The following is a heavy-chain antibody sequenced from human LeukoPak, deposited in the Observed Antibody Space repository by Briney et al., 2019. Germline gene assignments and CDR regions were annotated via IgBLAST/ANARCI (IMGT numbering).Heavy chain of an antibody. CDR3: ARRERGSSRLFDY. CDR2: IYYSVSP. V-gene: IGHV4-59*01. D-gene: IGHD6-6*01. CDR1: GGSISSYY. Sequence: SETLSLTCTVSGGSISSYYWSWIRQPPGKVLEWIGSIYYSVSPNYNPSLKSRVTISVDTSKNQFPLKLSSVTAADTAVYYCARRERGSSRLFDYWGQGTLVTVSS. J-gene: IGHJ4*02.